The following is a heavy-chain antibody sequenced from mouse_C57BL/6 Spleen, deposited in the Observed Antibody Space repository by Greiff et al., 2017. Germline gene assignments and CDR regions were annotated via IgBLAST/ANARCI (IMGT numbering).Heavy chain of an antibody. J-gene: IGHJ2*01. V-gene: IGHV1-9*01. CDR1: GYTFTGYC. D-gene: IGHD2-10*02. Sequence: QVQLQQSGAELMKPGASVKLSCKATGYTFTGYCIEWVKQRPGHGLEWIGGILPGSGSTYYNEKFKGKATFTADTSSNAAYMQRSSLTAEDSVIYYCARAVWAYFDYWGQGTTLTVSS. CDR2: ILPGSGST. CDR3: ARAVWAYFDY.